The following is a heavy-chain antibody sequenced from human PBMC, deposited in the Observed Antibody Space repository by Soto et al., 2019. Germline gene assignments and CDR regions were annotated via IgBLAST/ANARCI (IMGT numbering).Heavy chain of an antibody. CDR3: TRHPEKRGPIVSAFDI. CDR1: GYSFSGYW. V-gene: IGHV5-51*01. CDR2: VYPTDSHI. Sequence: ALKISCKGSGYSFSGYWIGWVRQMPGQGLEWMGIVYPTDSHITYSPSFEGQVTISADKSISTAYLQWSSLKASDTAMYYCTRHPEKRGPIVSAFDIWGQGTMVTVSS. J-gene: IGHJ3*02. D-gene: IGHD3-16*02.